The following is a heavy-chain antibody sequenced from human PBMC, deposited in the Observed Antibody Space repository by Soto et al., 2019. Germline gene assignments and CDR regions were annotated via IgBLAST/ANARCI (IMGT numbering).Heavy chain of an antibody. CDR3: AKKSDILTGYYDAFDI. CDR2: INPSGGST. D-gene: IGHD3-9*01. CDR1: GYTFTSYY. Sequence: ASVKVSCKASGYTFTSYYMHWVRQAPGQGLEWMGIINPSGGSTSYAQKFQGRVTMTRDTSTSTVYMELSSLRSEDTAVYYCAKKSDILTGYYDAFDIWGQGTMVTVSS. V-gene: IGHV1-46*01. J-gene: IGHJ3*02.